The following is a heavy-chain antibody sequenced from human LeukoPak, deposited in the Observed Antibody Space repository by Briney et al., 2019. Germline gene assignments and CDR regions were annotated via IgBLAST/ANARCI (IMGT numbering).Heavy chain of an antibody. CDR1: GGSFSGYY. J-gene: IGHJ5*02. Sequence: SETLSLTCAVYGGSFSGYYWSWIRQPPGKGLEWIGEINHSGSTNYNPSLKSRVTISVDTSKNQFSLKLSSVTAADTAVYYCARKFSSLWNHVGWFDPWGQGTLVTVSS. V-gene: IGHV4-34*01. D-gene: IGHD1-14*01. CDR3: ARKFSSLWNHVGWFDP. CDR2: INHSGST.